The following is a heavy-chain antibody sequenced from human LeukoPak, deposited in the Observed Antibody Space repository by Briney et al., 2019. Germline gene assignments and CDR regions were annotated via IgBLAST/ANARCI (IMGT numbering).Heavy chain of an antibody. CDR1: GGSISSSSYY. Sequence: SETLSLTCTVSGGSISSSSYYWGWIRQPPGKGLEWIGSIYYSGSTYYNPSLKSRVTISVDTSKNQFSLKLSSVTAADTAVYYCARVGVVMNHWGQGTLVTVSS. CDR3: ARVGVVMNH. CDR2: IYYSGST. J-gene: IGHJ5*02. V-gene: IGHV4-39*07. D-gene: IGHD3-3*01.